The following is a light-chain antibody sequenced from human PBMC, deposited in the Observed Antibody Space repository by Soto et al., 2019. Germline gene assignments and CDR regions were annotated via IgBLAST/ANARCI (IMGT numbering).Light chain of an antibody. Sequence: QSALTQPASVSGSPGQSITISCTGTSSDVGGYNYVSWYQQHPGKAPKLMIYDVSNRPSGVSNRFSGAKSGNTASLTISGLQAEDEAGYYCSSYTSSSTQVVFGGGTKVTVL. CDR1: SSDVGGYNY. CDR3: SSYTSSSTQVV. J-gene: IGLJ2*01. V-gene: IGLV2-14*01. CDR2: DVS.